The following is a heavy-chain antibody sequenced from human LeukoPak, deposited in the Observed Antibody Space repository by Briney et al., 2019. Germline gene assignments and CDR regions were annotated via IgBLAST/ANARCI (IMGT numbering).Heavy chain of an antibody. CDR2: IYSSGST. CDR3: ARDAPWGSGNLQIDY. Sequence: SETLSLTCTVSSGSVSSVSYYWSWIRQPAGKGLEWIGRIYSSGSTNYNPSLKSRVTISVDTSKNQFSLKLSSVAAADTAVYYCARDAPWGSGNLQIDYWGQGTLVTVSS. J-gene: IGHJ4*02. V-gene: IGHV4-61*02. D-gene: IGHD3-16*01. CDR1: SGSVSSVSYY.